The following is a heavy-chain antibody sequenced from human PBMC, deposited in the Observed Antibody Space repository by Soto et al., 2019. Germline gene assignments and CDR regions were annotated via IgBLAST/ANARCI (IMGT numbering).Heavy chain of an antibody. CDR1: GFTFSSYG. CDR3: ARQRGECYKVPYLDQ. J-gene: IGHJ4*02. V-gene: IGHV3-33*01. D-gene: IGHD3-10*01. CDR2: IWYDGSRT. Sequence: QVQLVESGGGVVQPGRSLRLSCATSGFTFSSYGMHWVRQAPGKGLEWVATIWYDGSRTYYTDSVKGRFSVSRDHYRNTLLLKMDRMSADDTAVYFCARQRGECYKVPYLDQWGQGTLVTVSS.